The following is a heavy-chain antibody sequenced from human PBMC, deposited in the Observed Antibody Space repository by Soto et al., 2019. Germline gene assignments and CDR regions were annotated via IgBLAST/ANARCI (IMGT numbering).Heavy chain of an antibody. CDR1: GYTFTSYD. CDR2: MNPNSGNT. D-gene: IGHD1-1*01. V-gene: IGHV1-8*01. Sequence: QVQLVQSGAEVKKPGASVKVSCKASGYTFTSYDINWVRQATGQGLEWMGWMNPNSGNTGYAQKSQGRVTMTRNTSISTAYMELSSLRSEDTAVYYSARERTGTTSMDVWGQGTTVTVSS. J-gene: IGHJ6*02. CDR3: ARERTGTTSMDV.